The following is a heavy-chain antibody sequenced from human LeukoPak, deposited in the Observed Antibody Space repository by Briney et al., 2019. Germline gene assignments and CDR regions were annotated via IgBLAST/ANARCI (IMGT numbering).Heavy chain of an antibody. V-gene: IGHV3-30*03. CDR2: ISYDGSNK. CDR3: ARGRPLDY. Sequence: PGGSLRLSCAASGFTFSSYGMHWVRQAPGKGLEWVAVISYDGSNKYYADSVKGRFTISRDNSKNTVYLQMNSLRAEDTAVYHCARGRPLDYWGQGTLVTVSS. CDR1: GFTFSSYG. J-gene: IGHJ4*02.